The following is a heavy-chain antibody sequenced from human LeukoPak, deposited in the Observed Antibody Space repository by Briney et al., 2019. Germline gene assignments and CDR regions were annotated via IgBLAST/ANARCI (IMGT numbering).Heavy chain of an antibody. J-gene: IGHJ4*02. CDR3: ARDLSLIALTD. CDR1: GFTFSIHG. V-gene: IGHV3-23*01. CDR2: ITGSGGST. D-gene: IGHD3-22*01. Sequence: GGSLRLSCAASGFTFSIHGMNWVRQGPGKGLEWVSGITGSGGSTYYADSVKGRFTISRDNSKNTVYLQMNSLRAEGTAVYYCARDLSLIALTDWGQGTLVTVSS.